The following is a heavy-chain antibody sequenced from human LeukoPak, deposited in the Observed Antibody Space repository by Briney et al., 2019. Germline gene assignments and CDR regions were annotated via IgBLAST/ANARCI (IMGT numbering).Heavy chain of an antibody. CDR3: ARSLDSYGYIDY. J-gene: IGHJ4*02. V-gene: IGHV1-69*01. Sequence: SVKVSCKASGGTFSSYAISWVRQAPGQGLEWMRGIIPIFGTANYAQKFQGRVTITADESTSTAYMELSSLRSEDTAVYYCARSLDSYGYIDYWGQGTLVTVSS. CDR2: IIPIFGTA. CDR1: GGTFSSYA. D-gene: IGHD5-18*01.